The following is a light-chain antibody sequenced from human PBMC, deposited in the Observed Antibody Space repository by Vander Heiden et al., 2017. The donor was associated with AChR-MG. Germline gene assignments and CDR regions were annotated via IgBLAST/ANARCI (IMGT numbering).Light chain of an antibody. Sequence: QSALTQPASVSGSPGQSITIACTGTSSDVGGYKFVSWYQQYPGKAAKVMIYEVSNRPLGVSNRFSGSKSGNTASLTISGLQAEDEADYYCSSYTSSNTVVFGGGTKLTVL. CDR3: SSYTSSNTVV. V-gene: IGLV2-14*01. CDR2: EVS. J-gene: IGLJ2*01. CDR1: SSDVGGYKF.